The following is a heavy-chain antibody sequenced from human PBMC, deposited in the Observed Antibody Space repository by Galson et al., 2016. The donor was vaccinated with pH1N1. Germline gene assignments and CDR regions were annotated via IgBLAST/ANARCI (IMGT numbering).Heavy chain of an antibody. J-gene: IGHJ2*01. Sequence: SVEVSCKASGYNFGKYAITWVRQAPGQGLEWMGTITTYSGTANYAQKFQGGVTMTTDTSTSTVYMEVKSLRSDDTAVYYCARGGNWGRWYFDFWGRGTPVTVSS. D-gene: IGHD7-27*01. V-gene: IGHV1-18*01. CDR3: ARGGNWGRWYFDF. CDR1: GYNFGKYA. CDR2: ITTYSGTA.